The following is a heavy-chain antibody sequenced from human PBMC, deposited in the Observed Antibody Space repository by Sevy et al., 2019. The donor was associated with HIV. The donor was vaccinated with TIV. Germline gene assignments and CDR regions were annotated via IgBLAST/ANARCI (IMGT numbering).Heavy chain of an antibody. CDR1: GGTFSSYA. CDR2: IIPILGIA. V-gene: IGHV1-69*04. D-gene: IGHD3-22*01. J-gene: IGHJ4*02. Sequence: ASVKVSCKASGGTFSSYAISWVRQAPGQGLEWMGRIIPILGIANYAQKFQGRVTITADKSTSTAYMELSSLRSEDTAVYYCARIGYESSGYYSSYFDYWGQGTLVTVSS. CDR3: ARIGYESSGYYSSYFDY.